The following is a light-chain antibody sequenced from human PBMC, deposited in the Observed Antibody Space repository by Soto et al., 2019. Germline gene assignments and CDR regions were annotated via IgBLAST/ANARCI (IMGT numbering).Light chain of an antibody. V-gene: IGLV1-51*01. CDR1: SSNIGGRS. J-gene: IGLJ1*01. CDR2: DDT. CDR3: GSWDSSLSAYV. Sequence: QSVPTQPPSVSAAPGQNVTSSCSGSSSNIGGRSVSWYQQLPGTAPKLLIYDDTKRPSGLPDQFSVSKSCTSATLGITGFQTGDEADYYCGSWDSSLSAYVFGTGTKV.